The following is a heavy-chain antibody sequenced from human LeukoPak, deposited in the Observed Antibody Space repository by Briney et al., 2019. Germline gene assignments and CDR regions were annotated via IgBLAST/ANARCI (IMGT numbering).Heavy chain of an antibody. J-gene: IGHJ5*02. D-gene: IGHD1-26*01. V-gene: IGHV4-39*07. CDR2: IYYSGCT. CDR3: ARRPREGRRWFDP. Sequence: TSETLSLTCTVSGGSISNNNYYWDWIRKPPGKGLEWIGSIYYSGCTNYSPSLKSRITLSVDTSKNQFSLKLNSVTVADTAVYYCARRPREGRRWFDPWGQGTLVTVPS. CDR1: GGSISNNNYY.